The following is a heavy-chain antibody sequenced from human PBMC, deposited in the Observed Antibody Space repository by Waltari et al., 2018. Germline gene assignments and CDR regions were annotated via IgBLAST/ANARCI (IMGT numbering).Heavy chain of an antibody. V-gene: IGHV3-66*02. J-gene: IGHJ4*02. D-gene: IGHD4-17*01. CDR1: GFTVSSNY. CDR2: IYSGGST. CDR3: ARFYGDYVEGNYYFDY. Sequence: EVQLVESGGGLVQPGGSLRLSCAASGFTVSSNYMSWVRQAPGKGLEWVSVIYSGGSTYYADSVKGRFTISRDNSKNTLYLQMNSLRAEDTAVYYCARFYGDYVEGNYYFDYWGQGTLVTVSS.